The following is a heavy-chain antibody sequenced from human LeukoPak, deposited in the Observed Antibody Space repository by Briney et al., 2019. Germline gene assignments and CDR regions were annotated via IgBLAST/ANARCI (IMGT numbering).Heavy chain of an antibody. J-gene: IGHJ4*02. Sequence: PSETVSLTCTFSGGSISSGGYYWSWIRQHPGKGLEWIGYIYYSGSTYYNPSLKSRVTISVDTSKNQFSLKLSSVTAADTAVYYCASGLSAIFGVVIIWGQGTLVTVSS. D-gene: IGHD3-3*01. CDR3: ASGLSAIFGVVII. V-gene: IGHV4-31*03. CDR2: IYYSGST. CDR1: GGSISSGGYY.